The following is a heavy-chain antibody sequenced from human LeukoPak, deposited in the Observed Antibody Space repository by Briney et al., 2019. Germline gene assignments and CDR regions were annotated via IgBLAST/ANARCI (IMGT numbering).Heavy chain of an antibody. CDR1: GFTFSSYS. V-gene: IGHV4-59*01. CDR2: ISNSGST. D-gene: IGHD1-26*01. CDR3: ARGGASSIPLDY. J-gene: IGHJ4*02. Sequence: GSLRLSCVASGFTFSSYSMNWVRQPPGKGPEWIGHISNSGSTYYSPSLSSRVTISLDTSKNQFSLKLRSVTAADTAVYYCARGGASSIPLDYWGRGTLVTVSS.